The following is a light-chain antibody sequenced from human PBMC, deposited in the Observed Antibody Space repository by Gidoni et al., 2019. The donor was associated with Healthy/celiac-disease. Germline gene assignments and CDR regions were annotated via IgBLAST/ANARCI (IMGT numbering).Light chain of an antibody. J-gene: IGKJ4*01. CDR3: QQYDNLLVT. CDR1: QDISNY. V-gene: IGKV1-33*01. CDR2: DAS. Sequence: DIQMTQSPSSLSASVGDRVTITCQASQDISNYLNWYQQKPGKAPKLLIYDASNLETGVPSRFSGSVSGTDFTFTISSLQPEDIATYYCQQYDNLLVTFGGGTKVEIK.